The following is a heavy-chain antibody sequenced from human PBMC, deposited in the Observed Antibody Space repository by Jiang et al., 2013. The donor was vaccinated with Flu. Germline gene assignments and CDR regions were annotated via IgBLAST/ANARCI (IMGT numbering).Heavy chain of an antibody. CDR1: GGSISISSYY. Sequence: RLLKPSETLSLVCTVSGGSISISSYYWGWIRQPPGKGLEWIGSIYYSGSTYYNPSLKSRVTISLDTSKNQFSLKLSSVTAADTAVYYCARRRGWSSSWYRRTPGFDYWGQGTLVTVSS. V-gene: IGHV4-39*01. J-gene: IGHJ4*02. CDR2: IYYSGST. CDR3: ARRRGWSSSWYRRTPGFDY. D-gene: IGHD6-13*01.